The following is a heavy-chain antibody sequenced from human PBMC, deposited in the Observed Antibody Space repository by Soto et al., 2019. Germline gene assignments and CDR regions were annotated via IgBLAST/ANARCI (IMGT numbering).Heavy chain of an antibody. Sequence: SVKVSCKASGGTFSSYAISWVRQAPGQGLEWMGGIIPIFGTANYAQKFQGRVTITADESTSTAYMELSRLRSEDTAVHYCARDRAATGSDAFDIWGHGTMVTVSS. D-gene: IGHD2-15*01. J-gene: IGHJ3*02. V-gene: IGHV1-69*13. CDR2: IIPIFGTA. CDR1: GGTFSSYA. CDR3: ARDRAATGSDAFDI.